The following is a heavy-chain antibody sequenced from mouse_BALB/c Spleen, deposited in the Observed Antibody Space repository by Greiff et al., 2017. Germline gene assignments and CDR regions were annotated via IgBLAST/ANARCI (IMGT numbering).Heavy chain of an antibody. CDR2: ISYSGST. CDR3: ARCLITTPSYYYAMDY. V-gene: IGHV3-2*02. CDR1: GYSITSDYA. J-gene: IGHJ4*01. Sequence: EVQLQESGPGLVKPSQSLSLTCTVTGYSITSDYAWNWIRQFPGNKLEWMGYISYSGSTSYNPSLQSRISITRDTSKNQFFLQLNSVTTEDTATYYCARCLITTPSYYYAMDYWGQGTSVTVSS. D-gene: IGHD1-2*01.